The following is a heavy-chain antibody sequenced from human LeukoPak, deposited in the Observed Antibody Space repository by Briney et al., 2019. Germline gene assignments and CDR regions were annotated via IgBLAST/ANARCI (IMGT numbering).Heavy chain of an antibody. J-gene: IGHJ4*02. CDR2: FNGNGGGT. D-gene: IGHD5-24*01. CDR3: ARDPLDGNFYFDY. Sequence: GASVKVSCKASGYTFTSYGISWVRQAPGQGLEWMGWFNGNGGGTKYAQKFQGRVTMTRDTSIDTDYMELTSLISDDTAVYYCARDPLDGNFYFDYWGQGTLVTVAS. CDR1: GYTFTSYG. V-gene: IGHV1-2*02.